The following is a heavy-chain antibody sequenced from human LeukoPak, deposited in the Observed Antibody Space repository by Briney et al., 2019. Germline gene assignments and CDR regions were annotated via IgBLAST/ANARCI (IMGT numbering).Heavy chain of an antibody. CDR1: GGTFSSYA. CDR2: IIPIFGTA. V-gene: IGHV1-69*01. CDR3: ARPYQYQLIRENAFDI. D-gene: IGHD2-2*01. Sequence: SVKVSCKASGGTFSSYAISWVRQAPGQGLEWMGGIIPIFGTANYAQKFQGRVTITADESTSTAYMELSSLRSEDTAVYYCARPYQYQLIRENAFDIWGQGTMVTVSS. J-gene: IGHJ3*02.